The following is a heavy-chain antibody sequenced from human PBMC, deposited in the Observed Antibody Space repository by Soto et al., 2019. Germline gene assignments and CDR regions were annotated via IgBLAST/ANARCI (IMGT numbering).Heavy chain of an antibody. V-gene: IGHV3-74*01. CDR2: IYSEGSRT. CDR1: GFTFSSYW. CDR3: ARGAGGYYYMDV. D-gene: IGHD3-10*01. Sequence: GGSLRLSCAASGFTFSSYWMHWVRQAPGKGLVWVSRIYSEGSRTSYADSVKGRFTISRDNAKNTLYLQMDSLSPEDTAVYYCARGAGGYYYMDVWGKGTTVTVSS. J-gene: IGHJ6*03.